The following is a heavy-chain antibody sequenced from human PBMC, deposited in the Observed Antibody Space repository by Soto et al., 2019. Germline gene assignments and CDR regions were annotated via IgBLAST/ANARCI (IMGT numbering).Heavy chain of an antibody. D-gene: IGHD2-15*01. V-gene: IGHV4-59*01. CDR2: IYYSGST. J-gene: IGHJ5*02. Sequence: SETLSLTCTVSGGFISSYYWSWIRQPPGKGLEWIGYIYYSGSTNYNPSLKSRVTISVDTSKNQFSLKLSSVTAADTAVYYCARELGYCSGGSCYRWFDPWGQGTLGTVSS. CDR3: ARELGYCSGGSCYRWFDP. CDR1: GGFISSYY.